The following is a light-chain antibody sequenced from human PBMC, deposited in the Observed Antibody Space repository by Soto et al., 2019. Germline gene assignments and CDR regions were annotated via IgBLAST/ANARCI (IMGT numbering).Light chain of an antibody. Sequence: DVVMTQSPLSLPVTLAQPASISCRSSQSLVYSDGNTYLTWFQQKPGQSPRRLIYKVSTRDSGVPDRFSGSGSGTDFTLKISRVDAEDVGAYYCMQGTHWPHTFGQGTKLEIK. J-gene: IGKJ2*01. CDR3: MQGTHWPHT. CDR2: KVS. CDR1: QSLVYSDGNTY. V-gene: IGKV2-30*01.